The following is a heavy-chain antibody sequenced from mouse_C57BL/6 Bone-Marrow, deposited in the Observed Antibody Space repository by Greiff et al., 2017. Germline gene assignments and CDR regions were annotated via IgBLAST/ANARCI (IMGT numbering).Heavy chain of an antibody. D-gene: IGHD1-1*01. CDR3: ARDYYGTDWYFDV. V-gene: IGHV1-26*01. J-gene: IGHJ1*03. CDR2: INPNNGGT. CDR1: GYTFTDYY. Sequence: EVQLQQSGPELVKPGASVKISCKASGYTFTDYYMNWVKQSHGKSLEWIGDINPNNGGTSYNQKFTGTATLTVDKSSSTAYMELRSLTSEDSAVDYCARDYYGTDWYFDVWGTGTTVTVSS.